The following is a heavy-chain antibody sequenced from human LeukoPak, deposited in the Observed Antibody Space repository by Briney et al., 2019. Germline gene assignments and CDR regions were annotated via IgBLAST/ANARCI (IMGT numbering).Heavy chain of an antibody. J-gene: IGHJ6*03. D-gene: IGHD3-3*01. V-gene: IGHV1-69*13. CDR1: GGTFSSYA. CDR2: IIPIFGTA. CDR3: ARAIFGVVNESYYYMDV. Sequence: SVKVSCKASGGTFSSYAISWVRQAPGQGLEWMGGIIPIFGTANYAQKVQGRVTITADESTSTAYMELSSLRSEDTAVYYCARAIFGVVNESYYYMDVWGKGTTVTVSS.